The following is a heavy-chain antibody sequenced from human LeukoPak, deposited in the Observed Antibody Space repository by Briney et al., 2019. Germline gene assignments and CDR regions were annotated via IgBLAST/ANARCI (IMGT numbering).Heavy chain of an antibody. V-gene: IGHV4-31*03. CDR1: GGSISSGSYW. CDR3: ARGHRSSSAYHCNAMDV. Sequence: SETLSLTCTASGGSISSGSYWWSWIRQHPEKGLEWLVYVYYSGSTYYNPSLKSRVSISVDTSKNQLSLTFTSVTAANTAVYYCARGHRSSSAYHCNAMDVWGQGTTVTVSS. J-gene: IGHJ6*02. CDR2: VYYSGST. D-gene: IGHD2-15*01.